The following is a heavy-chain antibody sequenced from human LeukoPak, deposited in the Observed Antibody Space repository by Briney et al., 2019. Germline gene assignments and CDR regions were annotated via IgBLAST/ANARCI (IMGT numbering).Heavy chain of an antibody. CDR2: IYSGGST. Sequence: PGRSLRLSCAASGFTFSSYWMSWVRQAPGKGLEWVSVIYSGGSTNYADSVKGRFTISRDNSKNTLYLQMNSLRADDTAVYYCARDPGYSYGLDYWGQGTLVTVSS. CDR1: GFTFSSYW. D-gene: IGHD5-18*01. V-gene: IGHV3-66*01. J-gene: IGHJ4*02. CDR3: ARDPGYSYGLDY.